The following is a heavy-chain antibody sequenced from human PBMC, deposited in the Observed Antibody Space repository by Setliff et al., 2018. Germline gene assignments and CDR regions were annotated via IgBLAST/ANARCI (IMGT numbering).Heavy chain of an antibody. D-gene: IGHD3-10*01. J-gene: IGHJ4*02. V-gene: IGHV3-53*01. CDR2: FYTGGST. CDR1: GFTVSSNY. Sequence: GGSLRLSCAASGFTVSSNYMSWVRQAPGKGLEWVSVFYTGGSTHYADSVKGRSTISRDNSENTVFLQMNSLRVEDTGIYYCAKRALTSTMVASGGDFDYWAQGTLVTVSS. CDR3: AKRALTSTMVASGGDFDY.